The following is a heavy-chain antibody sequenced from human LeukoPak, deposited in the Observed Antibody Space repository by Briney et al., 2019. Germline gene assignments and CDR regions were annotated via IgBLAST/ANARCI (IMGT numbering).Heavy chain of an antibody. J-gene: IGHJ4*02. CDR2: ISGSGDDT. CDR1: GFTFSSYA. Sequence: GGSLRLSCAASGFTFSSYAMSWVRQAPGKGLEWVSGISGSGDDTYYADSVKGRFTISRDNSKNTLYVQVNSLGTEDTAAYYCAKGSYYDCSGSFYFDYWGQGTLVTVSS. D-gene: IGHD3-22*01. CDR3: AKGSYYDCSGSFYFDY. V-gene: IGHV3-23*01.